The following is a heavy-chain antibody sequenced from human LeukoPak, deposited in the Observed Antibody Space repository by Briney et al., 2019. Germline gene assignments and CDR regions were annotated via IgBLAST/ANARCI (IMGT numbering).Heavy chain of an antibody. CDR2: INAGNGNT. J-gene: IGHJ5*02. V-gene: IGHV1-3*01. D-gene: IGHD3-9*01. Sequence: VASMTVSCTASGYTFTSYAMHWVRQAPGQRLEWMGWINAGNGNTKYSQKFQGRVTITRDTSASTAYMELSSLRFEDTAVYYCARDDYDILTGSPSNWFDPWGQGTLVTVSS. CDR3: ARDDYDILTGSPSNWFDP. CDR1: GYTFTSYA.